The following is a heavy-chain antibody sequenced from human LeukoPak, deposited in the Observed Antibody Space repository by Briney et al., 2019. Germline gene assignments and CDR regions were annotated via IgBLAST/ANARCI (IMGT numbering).Heavy chain of an antibody. CDR1: GGSISSYY. J-gene: IGHJ6*03. V-gene: IGHV4-59*12. CDR2: IYYSGST. Sequence: SETLSLTCTVSGGSISSYYWSWIRQPPGKGLEWIGYIYYSGSTNYNPSLKSRVTISVDTSKNQFSLKLSSVTAADTAVYYCAKDHPGTYYYYYYMDVWGKGTTVTISS. D-gene: IGHD1-1*01. CDR3: AKDHPGTYYYYYYMDV.